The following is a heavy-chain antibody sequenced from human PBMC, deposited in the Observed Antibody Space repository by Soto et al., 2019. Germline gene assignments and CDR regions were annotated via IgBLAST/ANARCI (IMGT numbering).Heavy chain of an antibody. J-gene: IGHJ4*02. CDR2: IYSGGST. V-gene: IGHV3-53*01. D-gene: IGHD3-22*01. CDR1: GFTVSSNY. Sequence: GGSLRLSCAASGFTVSSNYMSWVRQAPGKGLEWVSVIYSGGSTYYADSVKGRFTISRDNSKNTLYLQMNSLRAEDTAVYYCARSGMYDSSGYPLTYYFDYWGQ. CDR3: ARSGMYDSSGYPLTYYFDY.